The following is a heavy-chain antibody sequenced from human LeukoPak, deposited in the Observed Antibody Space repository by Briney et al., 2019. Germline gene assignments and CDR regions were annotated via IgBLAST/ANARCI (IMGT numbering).Heavy chain of an antibody. CDR1: GFTFSSYS. CDR2: ISSSSSTI. V-gene: IGHV3-48*01. J-gene: IGHJ4*02. Sequence: GGSLRLSCAASGFTFSSYSMNWVRQAPGKGLEWVSYISSSSSTIYYADSVKGRFTISRDNARNSLYLQMNSLRAEDTAVYYCASNFDYWGQGTLVTVSS. CDR3: ASNFDY.